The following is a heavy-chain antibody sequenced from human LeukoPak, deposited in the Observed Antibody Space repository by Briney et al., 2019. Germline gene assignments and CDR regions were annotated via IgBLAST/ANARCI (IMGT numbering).Heavy chain of an antibody. CDR1: GVSLSSNYF. CDR3: ARVRHAAANDF. J-gene: IGHJ4*02. D-gene: IGHD6-13*01. CDR2: IYRNGDT. V-gene: IGHV4-39*07. Sequence: SQTLSLTCAVSGVSLSSNYFWGWFRQPPRKGLEWIATIYRNGDTYYNPSLRSRVIISLDMSTNHFSLRVTSVTAADTAVYFCARVRHAAANDFWDQGILVTVSS.